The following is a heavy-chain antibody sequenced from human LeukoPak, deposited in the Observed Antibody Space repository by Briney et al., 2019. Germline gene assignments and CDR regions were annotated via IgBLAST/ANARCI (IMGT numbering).Heavy chain of an antibody. CDR2: IIPILGIA. V-gene: IGHV1-69*04. CDR3: ASYYGSGSYYGFDY. CDR1: GGTFSSYA. J-gene: IGHJ4*02. D-gene: IGHD3-10*01. Sequence: SVKVSCKASGGTFSSYAISWVRQAPGQGLEWMGRIIPILGIANYAQKFQGRVTITADKSTSTAYMELSSLRSEDTAVYYCASYYGSGSYYGFDYWGQGTLVTVSS.